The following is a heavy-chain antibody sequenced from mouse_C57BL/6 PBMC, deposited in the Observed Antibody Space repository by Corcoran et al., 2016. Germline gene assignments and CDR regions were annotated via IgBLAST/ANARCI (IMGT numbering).Heavy chain of an antibody. Sequence: QVQLQQSGAELVKPGASVKISCKASGYAFSSYWMNWVKQRPGKGLEWIGQIYPGDGDTNYNGKFKGKATLTADKSSSTAYMQLSSLTSEDSAVYFCARETVEGAMDYWGQGTSVTVSS. V-gene: IGHV1-80*01. J-gene: IGHJ4*01. CDR1: GYAFSSYW. CDR2: IYPGDGDT. CDR3: ARETVEGAMDY. D-gene: IGHD1-1*01.